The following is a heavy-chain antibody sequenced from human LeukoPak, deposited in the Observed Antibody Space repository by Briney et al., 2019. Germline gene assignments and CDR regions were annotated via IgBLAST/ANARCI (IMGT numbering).Heavy chain of an antibody. V-gene: IGHV1-2*04. CDR3: ARDRYYDFWSGYPLGYYYMDV. CDR1: GYTFTGYY. D-gene: IGHD3-3*01. Sequence: RGASVKVSCKASGYTFTGYYMHWVRQAPGQGLEWMGWINPNSGGTNYAQKFQGWVTMTRDTSISTAYMELSRLRSDDTAVYYCARDRYYDFWSGYPLGYYYMDVWGKGTTVTVSS. J-gene: IGHJ6*03. CDR2: INPNSGGT.